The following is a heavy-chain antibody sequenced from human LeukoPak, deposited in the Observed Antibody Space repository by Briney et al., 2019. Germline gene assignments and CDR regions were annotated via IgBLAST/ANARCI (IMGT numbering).Heavy chain of an antibody. CDR2: INPSGGST. V-gene: IGHV1-46*01. D-gene: IGHD2-15*01. CDR3: AREGGRGGDVCSGGSCYSDAFDI. J-gene: IGHJ3*02. CDR1: GYTFTSYY. Sequence: GASVKVSCKASGYTFTSYYMHWVRQAPGQGLEWMGIINPSGGSTSYAQKFQGRVTMTRDTSKSTVYMELSSLRSEDTAVYYCAREGGRGGDVCSGGSCYSDAFDIWGQGTMVTVSS.